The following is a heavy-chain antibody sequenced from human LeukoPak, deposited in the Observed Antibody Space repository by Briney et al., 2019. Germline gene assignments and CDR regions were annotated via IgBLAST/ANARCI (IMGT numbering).Heavy chain of an antibody. V-gene: IGHV3-23*01. CDR3: AKYRITMIVVGGAFDI. CDR2: ISGSGGSA. D-gene: IGHD3-22*01. CDR1: GFTFSSYA. J-gene: IGHJ3*02. Sequence: GGSLRLSCAASGFTFSSYAMSWVRQAPGKGLEWVSAISGSGGSAYYADSVKGRFTISRDNSKNTLYLQMNSLRAEDTAVYYCAKYRITMIVVGGAFDIWGQGTMVTVSS.